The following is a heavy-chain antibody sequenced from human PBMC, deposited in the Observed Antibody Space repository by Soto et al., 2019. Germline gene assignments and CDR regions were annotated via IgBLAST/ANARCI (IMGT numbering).Heavy chain of an antibody. V-gene: IGHV4-34*01. CDR2: INHTGGT. CDR1: GGSVNGYY. Sequence: SETLSLTCAVYGGSVNGYYWNWIRQPPGKGLEWIGEINHTGGTHYNPSLKSRVAMSVDTSKNQFSLRLSSVTAAATAIYYCATRITVFGLLIPPFDPWGQGTQVTVSS. D-gene: IGHD3-3*01. CDR3: ATRITVFGLLIPPFDP. J-gene: IGHJ5*02.